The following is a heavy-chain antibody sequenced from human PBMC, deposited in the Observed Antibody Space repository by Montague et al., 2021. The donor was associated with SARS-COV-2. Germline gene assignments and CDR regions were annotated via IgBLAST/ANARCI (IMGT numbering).Heavy chain of an antibody. CDR1: GRSVSDYY. J-gene: IGHJ5*02. CDR3: ARGPPITMLVVVITDIWFDP. CDR2: INHIGST. Sequence: SETLSLTCAVYGRSVSDYYWSWIRQPPGKGLEWIGEINHIGSTNYNTSLKSRVTTSVDTPKNQFSLKLTSVTAAYTAVYYCARGPPITMLVVVITDIWFDPWGQGTLVTVSS. V-gene: IGHV4-34*01. D-gene: IGHD3-22*01.